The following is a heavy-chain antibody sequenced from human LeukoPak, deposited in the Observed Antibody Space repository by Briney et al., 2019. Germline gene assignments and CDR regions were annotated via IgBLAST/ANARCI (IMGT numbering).Heavy chain of an antibody. CDR2: INHSGST. J-gene: IGHJ5*02. Sequence: PSESLSLTCAVYGGSFSGYYWSWSRQPPGKGLEWIGEINHSGSTNYNPSLKSRVTISVDTSKNQFSLKLSSVTAADTAVYYCARRPYYDILTGYYRPYNWFDPWGQGTLVTVSS. V-gene: IGHV4-34*01. CDR1: GGSFSGYY. D-gene: IGHD3-9*01. CDR3: ARRPYYDILTGYYRPYNWFDP.